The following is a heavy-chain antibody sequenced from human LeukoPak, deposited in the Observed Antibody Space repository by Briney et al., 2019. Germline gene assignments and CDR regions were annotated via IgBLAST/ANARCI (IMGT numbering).Heavy chain of an antibody. CDR1: GGSFSGYY. CDR2: INHSGST. D-gene: IGHD3-10*01. Sequence: SETLSLTCAVYGGSFSGYYRSWIRQPPGKGLEWIGEINHSGSTNYNPSLKSRVTISVDTSKNQFSLKLSSVTAADTAVYYCARGWAYGPYFDYWGQGTLVTVSS. J-gene: IGHJ4*02. CDR3: ARGWAYGPYFDY. V-gene: IGHV4-34*01.